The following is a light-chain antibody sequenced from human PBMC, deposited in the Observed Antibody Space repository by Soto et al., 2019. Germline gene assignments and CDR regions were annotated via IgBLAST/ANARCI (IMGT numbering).Light chain of an antibody. V-gene: IGKV1-39*01. CDR1: QSISGY. Sequence: MTQSPATLSVSPGERATLSCMASQSISGYLSWYQQKPGEAPKLLIFAASSLEGGVPSRFSGSGSETDFTLTISSLQPEDFATYYCQQSHSTPITFGQGTRLEIK. CDR3: QQSHSTPIT. J-gene: IGKJ5*01. CDR2: AAS.